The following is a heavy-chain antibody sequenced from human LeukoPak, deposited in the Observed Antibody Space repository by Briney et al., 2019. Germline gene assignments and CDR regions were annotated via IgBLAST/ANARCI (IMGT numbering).Heavy chain of an antibody. CDR1: GFTVSSNY. CDR2: IYSGGSI. D-gene: IGHD5-24*01. V-gene: IGHV3-53*01. Sequence: GGSLRLSCAASGFTVSSNYMSWVRQAPEKGLEWVSVIYSGGSIYYADSVKGRFTISRDNSKNTLYLQMNSLRAEDTAVYYCARGDGYNGPLDYWGQGTLVTVSS. J-gene: IGHJ4*02. CDR3: ARGDGYNGPLDY.